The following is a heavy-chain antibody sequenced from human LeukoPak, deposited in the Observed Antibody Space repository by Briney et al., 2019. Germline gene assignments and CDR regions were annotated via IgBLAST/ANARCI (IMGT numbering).Heavy chain of an antibody. V-gene: IGHV5-51*01. J-gene: IGHJ4*02. CDR1: GYSFTSYW. CDR3: ARQGILTGYQFDY. D-gene: IGHD3-9*01. Sequence: GESLKISCKGSGYSFTSYWIGWVRQMPGKGLEWMGIIYPGDSDTRYSPSFQGQVTISADKSISTAYLQWSSLQASDTAMYYCARQGILTGYQFDYWGQGTLVTVSS. CDR2: IYPGDSDT.